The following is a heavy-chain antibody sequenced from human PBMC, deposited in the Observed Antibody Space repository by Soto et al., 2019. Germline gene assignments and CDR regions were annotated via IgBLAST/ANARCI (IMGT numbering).Heavy chain of an antibody. CDR1: GFTLSRHT. CDR2: IGSRTSDI. Sequence: VGSLRLSCAASGFTLSRHTMNWVRQAPGKGLEWVSFIGSRTSDIYYADSVKGRFTISRDNAKNSLYLDLTRLRAEDTAVYFCVRDYYDTSGYPNTFDMWGQRTMVTVSS. V-gene: IGHV3-21*01. CDR3: VRDYYDTSGYPNTFDM. J-gene: IGHJ3*02. D-gene: IGHD3-22*01.